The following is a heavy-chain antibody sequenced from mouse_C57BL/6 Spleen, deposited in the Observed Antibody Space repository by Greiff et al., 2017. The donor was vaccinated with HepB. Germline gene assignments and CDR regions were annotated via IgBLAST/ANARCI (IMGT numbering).Heavy chain of an antibody. CDR1: GYTFTDYN. D-gene: IGHD2-5*01. CDR3: ARGHSNFLMDY. Sequence: EVQLQQSGPELVKPGASVKIPCKASGYTFTDYNMDWVKQSHGKSLEWIGDINPNNGGTIYNQKFKGKATLTVEKSSSTAYMELRSLTSEDTAVYYCARGHSNFLMDYWGQGTSVTVSS. V-gene: IGHV1-18*01. J-gene: IGHJ4*01. CDR2: INPNNGGT.